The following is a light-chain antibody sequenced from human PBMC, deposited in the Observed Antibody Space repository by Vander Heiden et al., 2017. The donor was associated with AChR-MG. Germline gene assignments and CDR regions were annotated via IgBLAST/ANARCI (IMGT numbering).Light chain of an antibody. Sequence: QSVLTQPPPVSGAPGHRVTISCTGTSSNIGAAYDVHWYQHLPGTAPKLLIYGNSNRPSGVPDRFSASKSDTSASLAVTGLHPDDEAVYYCQSYDVSLSAAVFGGGTKLTVL. CDR2: GNS. CDR3: QSYDVSLSAAV. J-gene: IGLJ2*01. CDR1: SSNIGAAYD. V-gene: IGLV1-40*01.